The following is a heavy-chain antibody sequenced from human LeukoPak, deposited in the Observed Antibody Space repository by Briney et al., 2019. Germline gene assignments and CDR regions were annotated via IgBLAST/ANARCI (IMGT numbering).Heavy chain of an antibody. J-gene: IGHJ4*02. CDR1: GGSISSHY. CDR2: IYYSGST. Sequence: SETLSLTCTVSGGSISSHYGSWIRQPPGKGLEWIGYIYYSGSTNYNPSLKSRVTISVDTSKNQFSLKLSSVTAADTAVYYCARAVRYFDWIDYWGQGTLVTVSS. CDR3: ARAVRYFDWIDY. V-gene: IGHV4-59*11. D-gene: IGHD3-9*01.